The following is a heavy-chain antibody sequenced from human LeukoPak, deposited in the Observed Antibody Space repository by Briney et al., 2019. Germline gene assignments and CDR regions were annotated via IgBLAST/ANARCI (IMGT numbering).Heavy chain of an antibody. Sequence: GGSLRLSCAASGFTFSSYAMSWVRQAPGKGLEWVSAISGTGDSTYYADSVKGRFIISRDSSKNTLYLQMNSLRAEDTAVYYCARAPGWTGYSYKYYYYMDVWGKGTMVTVSS. J-gene: IGHJ6*03. D-gene: IGHD3/OR15-3a*01. V-gene: IGHV3-23*01. CDR1: GFTFSSYA. CDR3: ARAPGWTGYSYKYYYYMDV. CDR2: ISGTGDST.